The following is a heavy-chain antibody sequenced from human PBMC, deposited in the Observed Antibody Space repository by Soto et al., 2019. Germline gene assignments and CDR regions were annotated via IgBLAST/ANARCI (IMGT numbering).Heavy chain of an antibody. CDR2: IRFDGSNE. J-gene: IGHJ4*02. D-gene: IGHD1-7*01. CDR1: GGIFHGYG. V-gene: IGHV3-33*01. CDR3: ARDGIGGTVFRGYLDY. Sequence: HPGGSLRLSCAVPGGIFHGYGMHWVRQAPGKGLEWVAIIRFDGSNEEYADSVKGRFTISRDNSKNTWYLQMNTLGAEDTAVYYCARDGIGGTVFRGYLDYWGRATVVTVSS.